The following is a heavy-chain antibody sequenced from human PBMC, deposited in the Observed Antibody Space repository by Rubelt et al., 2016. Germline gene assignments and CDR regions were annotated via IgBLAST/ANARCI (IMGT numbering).Heavy chain of an antibody. J-gene: IGHJ6*02. V-gene: IGHV3-30*03. D-gene: IGHD1-7*01. CDR2: ISYDGSNK. CDR1: GFTFSSYD. CDR3: ARGRELYYYGMDV. Sequence: GFTFSSYDMHWVRQAPGKGLEWVALISYDGSNKYYVDSVKGRFTISRDKSKNMLYLQMNSLRAEDTAVYYCARGRELYYYGMDVWGQGTTVTVSS.